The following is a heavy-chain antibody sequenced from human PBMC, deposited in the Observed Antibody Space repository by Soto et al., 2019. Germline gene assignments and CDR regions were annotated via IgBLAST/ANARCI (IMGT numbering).Heavy chain of an antibody. CDR1: GGSISSSDYY. J-gene: IGHJ3*02. D-gene: IGHD2-15*01. CDR2: IYYSGST. Sequence: QLQLQESGPGLVKPSETLSLTCTVSGGSISSSDYYWGWIRQPPGKGLEWIGSIYYSGSTYYNPSLKSRVTISVDTSKNQFSLKLRSVTAADTAVYYCARRRYCSGGDSCPGAFDIWGQGTMVTVSS. CDR3: ARRRYCSGGDSCPGAFDI. V-gene: IGHV4-39*01.